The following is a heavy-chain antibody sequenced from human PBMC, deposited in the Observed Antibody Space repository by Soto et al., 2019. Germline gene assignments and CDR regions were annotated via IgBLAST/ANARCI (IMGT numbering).Heavy chain of an antibody. CDR1: GGSLSSYY. J-gene: IGHJ6*02. CDR2: IYYSGST. D-gene: IGHD3-22*01. CDR3: ARRLYYDSSGFEGGGMDV. V-gene: IGHV4-59*08. Sequence: TSETLSLTCAVSGGSLSSYYWSWIRQPPGKGLEWIGYIYYSGSTNYNPSLKSRVTISVDTSKNQFSLKLSSVTAADTAVYYCARRLYYDSSGFEGGGMDVWGQGTTVTVS.